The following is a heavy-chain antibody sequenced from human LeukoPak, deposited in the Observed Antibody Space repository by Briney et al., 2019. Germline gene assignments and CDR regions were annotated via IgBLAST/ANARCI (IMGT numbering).Heavy chain of an antibody. J-gene: IGHJ4*02. Sequence: GGSPRLSCTASGFTFCDYAMSWFRQAPGKGLEWVGFIRSKAYGGTTEYAASVKGRFTISRDDSKSIAYLQMNSLKTEDTAVYYCTRGYSSSWYSATFDYWGQGTLVTVSS. CDR2: IRSKAYGGTT. D-gene: IGHD6-13*01. V-gene: IGHV3-49*03. CDR1: GFTFCDYA. CDR3: TRGYSSSWYSATFDY.